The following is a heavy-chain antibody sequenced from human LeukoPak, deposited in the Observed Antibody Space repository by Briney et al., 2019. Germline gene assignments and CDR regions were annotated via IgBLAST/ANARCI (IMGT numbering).Heavy chain of an antibody. Sequence: SETLSLTCAVSGGSISSYYWSWIRQPPGKGLEWIGYIYYSGSTNYNPSLKSRVTISVDTSKNQFSLKPSSVTAADTAVYYCARDMRGVRGFMFDYWGQGTLVTVSS. CDR2: IYYSGST. V-gene: IGHV4-59*01. CDR3: ARDMRGVRGFMFDY. J-gene: IGHJ4*02. D-gene: IGHD3-10*01. CDR1: GGSISSYY.